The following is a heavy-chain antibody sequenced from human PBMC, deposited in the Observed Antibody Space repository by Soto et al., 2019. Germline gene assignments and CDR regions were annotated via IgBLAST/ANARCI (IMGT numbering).Heavy chain of an antibody. V-gene: IGHV4-31*03. CDR2: IYYSGST. CDR3: ARDLRRYYDSSGPPSSAFDI. Sequence: PSETLSLTCTVSGGSISSGGYYWSWIRQHPGKGLEWIGYIYYSGSTYYNPSLKSRVTISVDTSKNQFSLKLSSVTAADTAVYYCARDLRRYYDSSGPPSSAFDIWGQGTMVTVSS. CDR1: GGSISSGGYY. J-gene: IGHJ3*02. D-gene: IGHD3-22*01.